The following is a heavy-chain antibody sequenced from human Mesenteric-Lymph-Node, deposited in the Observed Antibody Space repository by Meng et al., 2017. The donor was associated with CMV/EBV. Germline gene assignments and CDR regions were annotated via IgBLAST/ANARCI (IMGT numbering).Heavy chain of an antibody. CDR3: ARMAFNYGMDV. J-gene: IGHJ6*02. CDR2: IKPDGSAN. CDR1: GFTLRNYY. V-gene: IGHV3-7*01. D-gene: IGHD3-16*01. Sequence: ETLSLTCAVSGFTLRNYYMTWVRQAPGKGLEWVADIKPDGSANHYVDSVKGRFTISRDNAKNSLYLQMNSLRVEDTAVYYCARMAFNYGMDVWGQGTTVTVSS.